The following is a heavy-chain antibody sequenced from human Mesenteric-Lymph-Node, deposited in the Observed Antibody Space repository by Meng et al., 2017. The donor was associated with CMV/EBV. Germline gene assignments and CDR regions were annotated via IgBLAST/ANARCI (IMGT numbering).Heavy chain of an antibody. CDR3: ARIVVVVPAAIKHYYYGMDV. D-gene: IGHD2-2*02. CDR1: GFSFNNYA. V-gene: IGHV4-59*01. CDR2: IYYSGST. J-gene: IGHJ6*02. Sequence: ESLKISCAASGFSFNNYAMSWVRQAPGKGLEWIGYIYYSGSTNYNPSLKSRVTISVDTSKNQFSLKLSSVTAADTAVYYCARIVVVVPAAIKHYYYGMDVWGQGTTVTVSS.